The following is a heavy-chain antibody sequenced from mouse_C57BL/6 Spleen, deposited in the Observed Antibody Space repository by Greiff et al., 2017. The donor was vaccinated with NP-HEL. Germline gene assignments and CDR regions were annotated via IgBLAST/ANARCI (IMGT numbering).Heavy chain of an antibody. CDR1: GYAFSSSW. V-gene: IGHV1-82*01. D-gene: IGHD1-1*01. CDR2: IYPGDGDT. Sequence: QVQLQQSGPELVKPGASVKISCKASGYAFSSSWMNWVKQRPGKGLEWIGRIYPGDGDTNYNGTFKGKATLTADKSSSTAYMQLSSLTSEDSAVYFCARWPYYYGSSYDYFDYWGQGTTLTVSS. CDR3: ARWPYYYGSSYDYFDY. J-gene: IGHJ2*01.